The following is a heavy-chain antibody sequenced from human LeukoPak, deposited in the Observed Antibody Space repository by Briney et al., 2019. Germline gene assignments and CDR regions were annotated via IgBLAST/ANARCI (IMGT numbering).Heavy chain of an antibody. CDR3: ARALDYDFWSGYYLSNY. CDR1: GFTFSSYS. D-gene: IGHD3-3*01. J-gene: IGHJ4*02. V-gene: IGHV3-48*01. CDR2: ISGSSSTI. Sequence: GGSLRLSCAASGFTFSSYSMNWVRQAPGKGLEWVSYISGSSSTIYYADSVKGRFTISRDNAKNSLYLQMNSLRAEDTAVYYCARALDYDFWSGYYLSNYWGQGTLVTVSS.